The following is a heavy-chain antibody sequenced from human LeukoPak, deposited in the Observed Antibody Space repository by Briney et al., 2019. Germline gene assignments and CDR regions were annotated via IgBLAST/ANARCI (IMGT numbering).Heavy chain of an antibody. CDR1: GFTFSSYG. J-gene: IGHJ5*02. Sequence: GGSLRLSCAASGFTFSSYGMHWVRQAPGKGLEWVAVISYDGSNKYYADSVKGRFTISRDNSKNTLYLQMNSLGAEDTAVYYCAKGDSSGYYFPSFRFDPWGQGTLVTVSS. CDR3: AKGDSSGYYFPSFRFDP. V-gene: IGHV3-30*18. CDR2: ISYDGSNK. D-gene: IGHD3-22*01.